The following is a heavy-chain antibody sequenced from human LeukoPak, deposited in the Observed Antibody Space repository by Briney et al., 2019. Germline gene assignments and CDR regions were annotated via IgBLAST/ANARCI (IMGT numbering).Heavy chain of an antibody. J-gene: IGHJ4*02. CDR2: IYHSGST. Sequence: SETLSLTCAVSGGSISSSNWWSWVRQPPGKGLEWIGEIYHSGSTNYNPSLKSRVTISVDKSKNQFSLKLSSVTAADTAVYYCARHTPDYGGNPYFDYWGQGTLVTVSS. D-gene: IGHD4-23*01. CDR3: ARHTPDYGGNPYFDY. V-gene: IGHV4-4*02. CDR1: GGSISSSNW.